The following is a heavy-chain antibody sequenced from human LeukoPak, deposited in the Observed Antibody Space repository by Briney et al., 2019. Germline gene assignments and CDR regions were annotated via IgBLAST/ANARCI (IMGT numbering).Heavy chain of an antibody. CDR3: ARGRNPGGGSYRPHGPFDY. D-gene: IGHD3-16*02. J-gene: IGHJ4*02. CDR2: INHSGST. CDR1: GGSFSGYY. Sequence: SETLSLTCAVYGGSFSGYYWSWIRQPPGKGLEWIGEINHSGSTNYNPSLKSRVTISVDTSKNQFTLKLSSVTAADTAVYYCARGRNPGGGSYRPHGPFDYWGQGTLVTVSS. V-gene: IGHV4-34*01.